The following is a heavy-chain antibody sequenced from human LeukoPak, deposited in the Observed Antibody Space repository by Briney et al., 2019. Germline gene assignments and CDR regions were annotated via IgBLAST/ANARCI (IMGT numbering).Heavy chain of an antibody. D-gene: IGHD5-18*01. J-gene: IGHJ6*03. V-gene: IGHV2-70*11. CDR1: GFSLSTSGMC. CDR3: ARIRPDTVMVNYYCYYMDV. Sequence: ESGPALVKPTQTLTLTCTFSGFSLSTSGMCVSWIRQPPGNALEWLARIDWDDDKYYSTSLKTRLTISKDTSKNQEVLTMTNMDPVDTATYYCARIRPDTVMVNYYCYYMDVWGKGTTVTVSS. CDR2: IDWDDDK.